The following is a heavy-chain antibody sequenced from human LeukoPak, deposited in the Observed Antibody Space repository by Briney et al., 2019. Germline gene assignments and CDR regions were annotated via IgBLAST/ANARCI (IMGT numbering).Heavy chain of an antibody. D-gene: IGHD6-13*01. V-gene: IGHV3-74*01. CDR1: GFILGSAW. J-gene: IGHJ3*01. CDR2: ISPEGDK. CDR3: VRVLTVMGSGWYGDAFDL. Sequence: GGSLRLSCTASGFILGSAWIHWVRQVPGQGLEWVSRISPEGDKSYVNSVKGRFTVSRDIGANTVFLEMKTLRVDDTSMYYCVRVLTVMGSGWYGDAFDLWGQGTMVTVSS.